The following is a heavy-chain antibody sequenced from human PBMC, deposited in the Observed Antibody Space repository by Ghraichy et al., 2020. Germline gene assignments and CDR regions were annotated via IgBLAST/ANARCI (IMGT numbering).Heavy chain of an antibody. J-gene: IGHJ6*02. D-gene: IGHD2-2*01. Sequence: ETLSLTCTVSGGSISSYYWSWIRRPPGKGLEWIGYIYDSGTTNYNPSLKSRVTISVDTSKNQFSLRLSSVTAADTAVYYCARVLGYCSSTSCYGGYYYYGMDVWGQGTTVTVSS. CDR2: IYDSGTT. V-gene: IGHV4-59*01. CDR1: GGSISSYY. CDR3: ARVLGYCSSTSCYGGYYYYGMDV.